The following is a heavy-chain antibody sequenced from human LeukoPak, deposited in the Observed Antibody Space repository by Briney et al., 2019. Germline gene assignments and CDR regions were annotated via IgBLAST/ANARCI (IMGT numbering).Heavy chain of an antibody. CDR3: ARGGYSSGWIYNWFDP. CDR1: GFTFSGYT. V-gene: IGHV3-7*01. CDR2: IKQDGSEK. Sequence: GGSLRLSCAASGFTFSGYTMNWVRQAPGKGLEWVANIKQDGSEKYYVDSVKGRFTISRDNAKNSLYLQMNSLRAEDTAVYYCARGGYSSGWIYNWFDPWGQGTLVTVSS. D-gene: IGHD6-19*01. J-gene: IGHJ5*02.